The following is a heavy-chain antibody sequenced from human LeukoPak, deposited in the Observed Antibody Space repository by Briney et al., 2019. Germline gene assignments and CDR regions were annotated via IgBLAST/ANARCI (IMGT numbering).Heavy chain of an antibody. CDR1: GFIFSSYS. CDR3: VRVFGSGSGKYYAAY. Sequence: GRSLRLSCSASGFIFSSYSMHWFRQAPGKGLNYCSAINSNAVDTYYADSLKGRFTVSRDNSKNTLYLQGTGLRAEDTAIYYCVRVFGSGSGKYYAAYWGQGSLVSVYS. D-gene: IGHD3-10*01. V-gene: IGHV3-64D*06. J-gene: IGHJ4*02. CDR2: INSNAVDT.